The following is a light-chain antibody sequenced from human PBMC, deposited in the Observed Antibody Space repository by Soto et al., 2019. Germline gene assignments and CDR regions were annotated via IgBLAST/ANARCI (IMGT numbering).Light chain of an antibody. V-gene: IGLV1-40*01. CDR3: QSYDSSLSAL. CDR1: SSNIGAGYD. J-gene: IGLJ1*01. Sequence: QSVLTQPPSVSGAPGQRVTISCTGSSSNIGAGYDVHWYQQLPGTAPKLLIYANINRPSGVPDRFSGSKSGTSASLAITVLQAEDEADYYFQSYDSSLSALFGTGTKVTV. CDR2: ANI.